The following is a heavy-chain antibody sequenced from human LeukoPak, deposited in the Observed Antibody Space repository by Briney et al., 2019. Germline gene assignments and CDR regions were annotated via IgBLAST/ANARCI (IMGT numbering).Heavy chain of an antibody. Sequence: GGSLRLSCAASGFRFGSHAVHWVRQAPGKGLEWLAQIWYDGSNKYYVDSVKGRFTTSRDNCKNTVYLQMNSLRAEDTTVYFCARDGQQLAPYAMDVWGQGTTVTVSS. CDR1: GFRFGSHA. J-gene: IGHJ6*02. D-gene: IGHD6-13*01. V-gene: IGHV3-33*01. CDR3: ARDGQQLAPYAMDV. CDR2: IWYDGSNK.